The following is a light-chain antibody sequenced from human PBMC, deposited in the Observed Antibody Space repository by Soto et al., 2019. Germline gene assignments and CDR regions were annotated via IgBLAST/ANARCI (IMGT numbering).Light chain of an antibody. CDR2: DAS. Sequence: EIVLTQSPATLSLSPGERATLSCRASQRVSSYLAWYQQKPGQAPRLLIYDASYRATGIPARFSGSGSGTDFTLTISSLQPEDFATYFCQQSYSAQYTFGQGTKLEIK. J-gene: IGKJ2*01. CDR3: QQSYSAQYT. V-gene: IGKV3-11*01. CDR1: QRVSSY.